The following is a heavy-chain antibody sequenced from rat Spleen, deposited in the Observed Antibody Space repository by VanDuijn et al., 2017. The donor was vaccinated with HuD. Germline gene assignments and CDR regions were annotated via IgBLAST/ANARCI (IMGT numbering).Heavy chain of an antibody. D-gene: IGHD1-10*01. Sequence: VQLQESGPGLVKPSQSLSLTCSVTDYSITSSYRWNWIRKFPGDKLEWMGHINSAGSTNYNPSRKSRISITRDTSKNQFFLQVNSVTTEDTATYYCARGSGSSTTRDYYVMDAWGQGASVTVSS. CDR2: INSAGST. CDR1: DYSITSSYR. J-gene: IGHJ4*01. CDR3: ARGSGSSTTRDYYVMDA. V-gene: IGHV3-3*01.